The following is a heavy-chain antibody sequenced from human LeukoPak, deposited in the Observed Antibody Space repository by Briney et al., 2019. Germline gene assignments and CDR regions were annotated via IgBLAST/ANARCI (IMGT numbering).Heavy chain of an antibody. V-gene: IGHV3-48*03. CDR3: ARADY. Sequence: GALRLSSAASGFTFSSYEMNWVRQAPGKGLEWVSYISNSGNTIYYADSVKGRFTISRDNAKNSLYLQMNSLSAEDTAVYYCARADYWGQGTLVTVSS. CDR2: ISNSGNTI. CDR1: GFTFSSYE. J-gene: IGHJ4*02.